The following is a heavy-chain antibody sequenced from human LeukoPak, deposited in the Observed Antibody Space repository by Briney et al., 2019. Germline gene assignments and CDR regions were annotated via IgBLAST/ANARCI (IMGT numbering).Heavy chain of an antibody. CDR2: ISGSGVTT. CDR1: GFTFSSYA. D-gene: IGHD1-26*01. Sequence: GGSLRLSCVASGFTFSSYAMGWVRQAPGRGLEWVSAISGSGVTTHYAGSVKGRFSISRDNSKNTLYLQMDSLRAEDTALYYCAKRVVVGATSPYSDFQDWGQGTLVTVSS. CDR3: AKRVVVGATSPYSDFQD. V-gene: IGHV3-23*01. J-gene: IGHJ1*01.